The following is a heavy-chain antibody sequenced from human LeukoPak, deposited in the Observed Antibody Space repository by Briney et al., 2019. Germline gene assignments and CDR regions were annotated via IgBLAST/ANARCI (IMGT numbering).Heavy chain of an antibody. CDR2: IRPSGSST. CDR3: VREKSGGYYDY. J-gene: IGHJ4*02. D-gene: IGHD1-26*01. V-gene: IGHV1-46*01. Sequence: GASVKVSCKASGYTFTSYYMHWVRQAPGQGLEWMGTIRPSGSSTTYAQKIQSRVTMTWDTSTSTGYMELSSLRSEDTAVYCCVREKSGGYYDYGGQGTLVTVSS. CDR1: GYTFTSYY.